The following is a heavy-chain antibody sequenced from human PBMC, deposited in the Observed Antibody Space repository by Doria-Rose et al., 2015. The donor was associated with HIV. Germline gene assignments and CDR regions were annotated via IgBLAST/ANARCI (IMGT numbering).Heavy chain of an antibody. Sequence: QESGPVLVKPTETLTLTRTVSGVSLSSPGMGVSWIRQPPGRALEWLANIFSDDERSYKTSLKSRLTTSRCTSNRHVVLTMTDMDPVDTATYYCARIKSSRWYHKYYFDFWGQGTLVIVSA. CDR1: GVSLSSPGMG. CDR3: ARIKSSRWYHKYYFDF. CDR2: IFSDDER. J-gene: IGHJ4*02. D-gene: IGHD6-13*01. V-gene: IGHV2-26*01.